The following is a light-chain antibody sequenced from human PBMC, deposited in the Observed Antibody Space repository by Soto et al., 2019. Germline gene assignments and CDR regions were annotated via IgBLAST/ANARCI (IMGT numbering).Light chain of an antibody. V-gene: IGLV1-51*02. J-gene: IGLJ3*02. CDR1: NSNIENND. Sequence: QSVLTQPPSVSAAPGQKVTISCSGSNSNIENNDVSWYQQLPGTAPKLLIYENNKRPSGIPDRFSGSKSGTSVTLGITGLQTGDEADYYCGTWDTSLNAAVFGGGTKLTVL. CDR2: ENN. CDR3: GTWDTSLNAAV.